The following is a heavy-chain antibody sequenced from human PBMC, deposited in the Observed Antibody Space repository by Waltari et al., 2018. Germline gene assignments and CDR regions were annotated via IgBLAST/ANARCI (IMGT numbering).Heavy chain of an antibody. Sequence: QVQLQESGPGLVKPSETLSLTCAVSSYSISSGYYWGWIRQPPGKGLEWIGSICHSGSAYYTPSLKSRVTISVDTSKNQFSLKLSSVTAADTAVYYCARANNQLGSGIYFSFDYWGQGTLVTVSS. J-gene: IGHJ4*02. CDR1: SYSISSGYY. CDR2: ICHSGSA. D-gene: IGHD1-26*01. CDR3: ARANNQLGSGIYFSFDY. V-gene: IGHV4-38-2*01.